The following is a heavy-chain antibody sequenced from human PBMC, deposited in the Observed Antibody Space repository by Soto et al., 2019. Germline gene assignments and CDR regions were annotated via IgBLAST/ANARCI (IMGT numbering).Heavy chain of an antibody. Sequence: ASVKVSCKASGYTFTSYGISWLRQAPGQGLEWMGWISAYNGNTNYAQKLQGRVTMTTDTSTSTAYMELRSLRSDDTAVYYCARALNYYDSSGYYSRSWFDPWGQGTLVTVSS. CDR1: GYTFTSYG. CDR2: ISAYNGNT. J-gene: IGHJ5*02. D-gene: IGHD3-22*01. CDR3: ARALNYYDSSGYYSRSWFDP. V-gene: IGHV1-18*04.